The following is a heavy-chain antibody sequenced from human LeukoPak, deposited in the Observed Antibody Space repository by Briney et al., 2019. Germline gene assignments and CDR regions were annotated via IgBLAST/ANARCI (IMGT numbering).Heavy chain of an antibody. CDR3: VPPPGWLRDFDY. Sequence: GGSLRLSCSASGFTFSSYAMHWVRQAPGKGLEYVSAIRSSGGGTYYADSVRGRFTISRDNSRNTLYLQMSSLRAEDTAVYYCVPPPGWLRDFDYWGQGTLVTVSS. D-gene: IGHD5-12*01. V-gene: IGHV3-64D*06. CDR2: IRSSGGGT. J-gene: IGHJ4*02. CDR1: GFTFSSYA.